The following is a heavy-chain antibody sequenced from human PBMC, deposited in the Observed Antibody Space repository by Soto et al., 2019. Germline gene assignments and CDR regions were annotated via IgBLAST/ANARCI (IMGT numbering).Heavy chain of an antibody. D-gene: IGHD3-3*01. CDR1: GASISSRAHY. J-gene: IGHJ5*01. CDR3: AATSTMFGVRGRFDS. Sequence: KPSETLSLTCTVSGASISSRAHYWAWIRQPPGRGLEWIGSIYDSANTYYNPSLKSRVTISVDSPKNQFSLKLTSVTAADTSVFYCAATSTMFGVRGRFDSWGQGSLVTVSS. CDR2: IYDSANT. V-gene: IGHV4-39*01.